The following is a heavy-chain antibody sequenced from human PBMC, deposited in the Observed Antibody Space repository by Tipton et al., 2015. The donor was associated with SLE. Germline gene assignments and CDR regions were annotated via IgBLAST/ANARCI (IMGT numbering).Heavy chain of an antibody. CDR3: AGGKSYYDSSGYYHNYFYS. D-gene: IGHD3-22*01. CDR1: GGSIFRSSFY. V-gene: IGHV4-39*07. J-gene: IGHJ5*01. CDR2: MFYSGTS. Sequence: TLSLTCTVSGGSIFRSSFYWGWTRQPPGKGLDWIGTMFYSGTSYYNPALKSRVTISIDTSKNQVSLRLSSVTAAYTAVYYCAGGKSYYDSSGYYHNYFYSWSQGTLVTVSS.